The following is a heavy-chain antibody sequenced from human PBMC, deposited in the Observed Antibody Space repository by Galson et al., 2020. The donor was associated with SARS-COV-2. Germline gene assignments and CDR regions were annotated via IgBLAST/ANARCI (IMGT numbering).Heavy chain of an antibody. CDR3: ATGPPVEADRWFDP. CDR2: FDPEDGET. CDR1: GYTLTELS. J-gene: IGHJ5*02. D-gene: IGHD6-6*01. V-gene: IGHV1-24*01. Sequence: ASVKVSCKVSGYTLTELSMHWVRQAPGKGLEWMGGFDPEDGETIYAQKFQGRVTMTEDTSTDTAYMELSSLRSEDTAVYYCATGPPVEADRWFDPWGQGTLVTVSS.